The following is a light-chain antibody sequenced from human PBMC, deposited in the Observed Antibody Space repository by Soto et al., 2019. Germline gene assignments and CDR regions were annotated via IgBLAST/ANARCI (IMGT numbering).Light chain of an antibody. CDR2: GAS. CDR3: QHYNSYSEA. V-gene: IGKV3-20*01. Sequence: EIVLTQSPGTLSLSPGERATLSCRASQSVSNNYLAWYQQKPGQAPRLLIYGASNRATGIPDRFSGGGSGTEFTLTISSLQPDDFATYYCQHYNSYSEAFGQGTKVDIK. CDR1: QSVSNNY. J-gene: IGKJ1*01.